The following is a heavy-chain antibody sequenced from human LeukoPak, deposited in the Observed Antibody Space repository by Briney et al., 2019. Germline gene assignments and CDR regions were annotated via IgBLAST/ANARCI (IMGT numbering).Heavy chain of an antibody. CDR3: ARHGGGTYLQY. CDR1: GGSISSYY. CDR2: VYYSGST. D-gene: IGHD1-26*01. J-gene: IGHJ4*02. Sequence: SETLSLTCAVSGGSISSYYWSWIRQPPGRGLEWIGYVYYSGSTNYNSSLKSRVTISVDTSKNQFSLNLRSVTAADTAVYYCARHGGGTYLQYWGQGALVIVSA. V-gene: IGHV4-59*08.